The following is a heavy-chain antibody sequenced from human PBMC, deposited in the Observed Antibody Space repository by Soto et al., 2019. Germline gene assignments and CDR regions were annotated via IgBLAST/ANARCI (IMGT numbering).Heavy chain of an antibody. Sequence: SETLSLTCTVSGGSITSSSHYWGWIRQPPGKGLECIGNIYYDGNTYYNPSLKSRVTISLDTSKNQFSLSLNSVTAAATAVYYCARSSITPRLFMYPFDYWGQGTLVTVSS. CDR3: ARSSITPRLFMYPFDY. CDR2: IYYDGNT. J-gene: IGHJ4*02. V-gene: IGHV4-39*01. CDR1: GGSITSSSHY. D-gene: IGHD6-6*01.